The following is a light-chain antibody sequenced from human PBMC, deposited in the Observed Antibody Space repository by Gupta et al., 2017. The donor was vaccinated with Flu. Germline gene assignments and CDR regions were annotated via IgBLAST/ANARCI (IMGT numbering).Light chain of an antibody. CDR1: ALPEQY. Sequence: SYELTQPPSVSVFPGQTARITCSGDALPEQYTYWYQQKPGHAPVLIIYNDSERPSGIPERFSGSSSGTTATLTISGVQAEDEADYYCQSADSSDNYDVFGGGTKLTVL. J-gene: IGLJ3*02. CDR2: NDS. V-gene: IGLV3-25*02. CDR3: QSADSSDNYDV.